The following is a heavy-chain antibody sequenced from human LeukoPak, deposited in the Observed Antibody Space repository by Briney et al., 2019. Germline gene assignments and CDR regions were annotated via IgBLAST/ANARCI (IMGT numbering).Heavy chain of an antibody. CDR2: INPNSGGT. J-gene: IGHJ4*02. V-gene: IGHV1-2*02. CDR1: GYTFTGYY. CDR3: ARALQSLVPYYFDY. Sequence: GASVKVSCKASGYTFTGYYMHWVRQAPGQGLEWMGWINPNSGGTNYAQKFQGRVTMTRDTSISAAYMELSRLRSDDTAVYYCARALQSLVPYYFDYWGQGTLVTVSS. D-gene: IGHD6-19*01.